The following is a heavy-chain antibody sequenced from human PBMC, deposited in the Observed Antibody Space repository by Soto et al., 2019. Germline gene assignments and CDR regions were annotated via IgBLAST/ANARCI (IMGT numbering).Heavy chain of an antibody. CDR1: GFTFSSYA. V-gene: IGHV3-23*01. CDR3: AKERQQWLRGWGDKNYAMYV. D-gene: IGHD6-19*01. J-gene: IGHJ6*02. Sequence: GGSLRLSCAASGFTFSSYAMIWVRQAPGNGLEWMLAIRVRGGSTSYADHVKGRFNIPTDNSKNTLYLQINILRAEDTAVYYGAKERQQWLRGWGDKNYAMYVWGQGTTVTVS. CDR2: IRVRGGST.